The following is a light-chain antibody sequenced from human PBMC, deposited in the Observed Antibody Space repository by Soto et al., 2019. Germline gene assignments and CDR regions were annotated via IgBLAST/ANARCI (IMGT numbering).Light chain of an antibody. CDR2: GAS. J-gene: IGKJ2*01. V-gene: IGKV3-20*01. Sequence: EIVLTQSPGTLSLSPGERATLSCRASQSISSPYLAWYQQKPGQAPRLLIDGASSRATGVPDRFSGSGSGTDFTLTISRLEPEDFASYSCQQYNNYPYTFGQGTKLEIK. CDR1: QSISSPY. CDR3: QQYNNYPYT.